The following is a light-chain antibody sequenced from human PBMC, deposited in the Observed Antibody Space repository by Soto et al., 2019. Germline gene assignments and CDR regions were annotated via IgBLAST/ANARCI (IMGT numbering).Light chain of an antibody. CDR2: AAS. CDR1: QGIRNY. CDR3: QEVHSYPPT. V-gene: IGKV1-9*01. Sequence: DIQLTQSPSFLSASVGDRVTITCRASQGIRNYLAWYQQRPGKAPKLLIYAASTLQGGVPSRFSGSGSGTEFTLTITSLQPEDFATYYCQEVHSYPPTFCQGTRLEIE. J-gene: IGKJ5*01.